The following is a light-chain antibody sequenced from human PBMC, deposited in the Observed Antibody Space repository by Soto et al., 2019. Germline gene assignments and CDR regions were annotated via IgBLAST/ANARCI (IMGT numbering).Light chain of an antibody. CDR2: EGS. J-gene: IGLJ2*01. V-gene: IGLV2-23*01. CDR1: SSVVENYNL. CDR3: SSYEGGSTAVL. Sequence: QSALTQPASVSGSPGQSITISCTGISSVVENYNLVSWYQQSPGKAPKLLMYEGSTRPSGVSSRFSCFKSGSTASLPTSGLQAEDEADDYCSSYEGGSTAVLFGGGTQLTVL.